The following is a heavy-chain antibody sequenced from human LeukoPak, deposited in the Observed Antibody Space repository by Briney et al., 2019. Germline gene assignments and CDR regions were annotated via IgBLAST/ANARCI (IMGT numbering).Heavy chain of an antibody. CDR3: ARSHWGYCSSTSCYNYYFDY. Sequence: SQTLSLTCTVSGGSISSGSYYWSWIRQPAGKGLEWIGRIYTSGSTNYNPSLKSRVTISVDTSKNQFSLKLSSATAADTAVYYCARSHWGYCSSTSCYNYYFDYWGQGTLVTVSS. D-gene: IGHD2-2*01. J-gene: IGHJ4*02. V-gene: IGHV4-61*02. CDR2: IYTSGST. CDR1: GGSISSGSYY.